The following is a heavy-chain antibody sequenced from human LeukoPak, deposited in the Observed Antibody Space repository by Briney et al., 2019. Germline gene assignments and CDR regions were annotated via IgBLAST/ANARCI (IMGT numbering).Heavy chain of an antibody. Sequence: GGSLRLSCAASGFPFSSYSMNWVRQAPGKGLEWVSSIGSTPGHIYYADSVRGRFTISRDNAKNSLYLQMNSLRAEDTAVYYCGRRWGRAAAVPFDPWGQGTLVTVSS. CDR3: GRRWGRAAAVPFDP. D-gene: IGHD6-13*01. V-gene: IGHV3-21*01. CDR2: IGSTPGHI. J-gene: IGHJ5*02. CDR1: GFPFSSYS.